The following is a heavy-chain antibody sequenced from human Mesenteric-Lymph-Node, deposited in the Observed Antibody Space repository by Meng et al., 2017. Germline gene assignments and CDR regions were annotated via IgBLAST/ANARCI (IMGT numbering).Heavy chain of an antibody. CDR3: ARTNYGDYNWFDP. CDR1: GGSISSGGFY. Sequence: QPQLQDAGSGLVKPSQTLSLTCPVSGGSISSGGFYWSWIRQHPGKGLEWIGYIYYSGSTYYNPSLRSRVAISIDTSKNQFSLKLTSVTAADTAVYFCARTNYGDYNWFDPWGQGTLVAVSS. V-gene: IGHV4-31*03. CDR2: IYYSGST. D-gene: IGHD4-17*01. J-gene: IGHJ5*02.